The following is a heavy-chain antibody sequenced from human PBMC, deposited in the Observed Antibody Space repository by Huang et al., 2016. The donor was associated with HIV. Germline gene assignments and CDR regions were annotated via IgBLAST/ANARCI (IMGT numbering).Heavy chain of an antibody. CDR3: ARGRATSWSFFDT. CDR1: GDSLSGFF. J-gene: IGHJ5*02. D-gene: IGHD2-2*01. V-gene: IGHV4-34*01. CDR2: ISQSGRT. Sequence: VRLDQWGAGLLKPSETLTLTCAVYGDSLSGFFWSLIRQSPGRGLAWIGEISQSGRTNYNPSLKSRVTITIDTSKKQFSLILKSVTDDDTATYYCARGRATSWSFFDTWGQGSFVTVSS.